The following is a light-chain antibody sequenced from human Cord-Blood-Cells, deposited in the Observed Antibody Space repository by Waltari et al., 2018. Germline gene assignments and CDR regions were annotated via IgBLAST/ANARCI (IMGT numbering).Light chain of an antibody. Sequence: QSALTQPPSASGSPGQSVTISCTGTSSDVGGYNYVSWYQQHPGKAPKLMIYEVSKRPSGVPDRFSGSKSGNTVSLTVSWLQAEDEADYYCSSYAGSNNVVFGGGTKLTVL. CDR3: SSYAGSNNVV. V-gene: IGLV2-8*01. CDR2: EVS. J-gene: IGLJ2*01. CDR1: SSDVGGYNY.